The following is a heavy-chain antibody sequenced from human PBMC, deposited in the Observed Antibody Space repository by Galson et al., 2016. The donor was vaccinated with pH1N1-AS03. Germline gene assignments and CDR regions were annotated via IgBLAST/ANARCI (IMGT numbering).Heavy chain of an antibody. CDR3: ARDGGSGYDLFDYYYGMDV. Sequence: SVKVSCKASGYTFTSYAMHWVRQAPGQRLEWMGRINAGNGNTKYSQKFQGRVTITRDTSASTAYMELSSLRSEDTAVYYCARDGGSGYDLFDYYYGMDVWGQGTTVTVSS. V-gene: IGHV1-3*01. D-gene: IGHD5-12*01. J-gene: IGHJ6*02. CDR2: INAGNGNT. CDR1: GYTFTSYA.